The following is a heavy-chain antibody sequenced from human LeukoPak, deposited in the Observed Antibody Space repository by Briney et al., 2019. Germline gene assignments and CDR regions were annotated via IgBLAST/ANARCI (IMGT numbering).Heavy chain of an antibody. CDR2: INPNSGGT. CDR1: GYSFTGYY. CDR3: AGAAGATSWFDP. V-gene: IGHV1-2*02. J-gene: IGHJ5*02. Sequence: PSVTVSCKASGYSFTGYYMHWVRKAPGQGLEWMGWINPNSGGTNYAQKFQGRVTMTRDTSISTAYMELSRLRSVDTAVRGRAGAAGATSWFDPCGHRTPFTVSS. D-gene: IGHD1-26*01.